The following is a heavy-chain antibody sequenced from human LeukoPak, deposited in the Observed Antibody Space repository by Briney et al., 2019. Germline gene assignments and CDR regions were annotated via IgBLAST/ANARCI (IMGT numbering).Heavy chain of an antibody. CDR1: GFTFSSYN. CDR2: ISSGSTTI. J-gene: IGHJ4*02. V-gene: IGHV3-48*02. CDR3: ARVSYGSSWSDY. Sequence: SGGSLRLSCAASGFTFSSYNMNWVRQGPGKGLEWVSYISSGSTTIYYADSVQGRFTISRDNAKNSLYLQMNSLTDEDTAVYYCARVSYGSSWSDYWGQGTLVTVSS. D-gene: IGHD6-13*01.